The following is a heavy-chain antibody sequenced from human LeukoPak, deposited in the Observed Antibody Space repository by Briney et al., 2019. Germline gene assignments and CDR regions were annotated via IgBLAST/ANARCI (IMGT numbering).Heavy chain of an antibody. CDR3: AGRLWRRDGYNLSAFDI. V-gene: IGHV4-59*01. D-gene: IGHD5-24*01. CDR1: GGSISSYY. Sequence: PSETLSLTCTVSGGSISSYYWNWIRHPPGKGLEWIGYIYYSGSTNYNPSLKSRVTISVDTSENQFSLKLSSVTAADTAVYYCAGRLWRRDGYNLSAFDIWGQGTMVTVSS. CDR2: IYYSGST. J-gene: IGHJ3*02.